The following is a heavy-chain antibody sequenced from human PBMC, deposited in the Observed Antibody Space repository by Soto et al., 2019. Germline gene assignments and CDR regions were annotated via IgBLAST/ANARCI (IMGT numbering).Heavy chain of an antibody. Sequence: PGGSLRLSCATSGFILSDCAMNWVRQAPGKGLEWVSYISSNRSNKYYADSVKGRFTISRDNSKNTLYLQMNSLRAEDTAVYYCARERLMVRGVNWFDPWGQGTLVTVSS. CDR2: ISSNRSNK. V-gene: IGHV3-30-3*01. J-gene: IGHJ5*02. CDR3: ARERLMVRGVNWFDP. CDR1: GFILSDCA. D-gene: IGHD3-10*01.